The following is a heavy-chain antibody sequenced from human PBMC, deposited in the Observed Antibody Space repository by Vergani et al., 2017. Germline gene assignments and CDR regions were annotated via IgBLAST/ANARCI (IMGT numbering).Heavy chain of an antibody. Sequence: EVQLLESGGGLVQPGGSRRLSCAGAGFTFDTYTMAYVRQAPGKELEWVATISSGGGDIFYADSVKGRFTISRDNSKNTLFLQMNSLKDEDTAVYYCTTAWGLYYLHGEYFQYWGRGTLVSVSS. V-gene: IGHV3-23*01. D-gene: IGHD3-10*01. CDR2: ISSGGGDI. CDR1: GFTFDTYT. CDR3: TTAWGLYYLHGEYFQY. J-gene: IGHJ1*01.